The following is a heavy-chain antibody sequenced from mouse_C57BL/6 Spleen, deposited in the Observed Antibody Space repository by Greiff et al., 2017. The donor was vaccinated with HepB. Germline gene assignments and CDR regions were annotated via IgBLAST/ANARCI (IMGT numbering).Heavy chain of an antibody. J-gene: IGHJ2*01. CDR1: GFTFSDYG. V-gene: IGHV5-17*01. D-gene: IGHD2-4*01. CDR3: ARNYERHFDY. CDR2: ISSGSSTI. Sequence: DVMLVESGGGLVKPGGSLKLSCAASGFTFSDYGMHWVRQAPEKGLEWVAYISSGSSTIYYADTVKGRFTISRDNAKNTLFLQMTSLRSEDTAMYYCARNYERHFDYWGQGTTLTVSS.